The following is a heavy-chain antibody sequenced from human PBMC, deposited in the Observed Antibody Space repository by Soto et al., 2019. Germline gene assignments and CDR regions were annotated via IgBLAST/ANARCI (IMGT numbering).Heavy chain of an antibody. CDR1: GGSISSYY. CDR3: ARGYSSSSRRLSHNWFDP. V-gene: IGHV4-59*12. D-gene: IGHD6-13*01. Sequence: SETLSLTCTVSGGSISSYYWSWIRQPPGKGLEWIGYIYYSGSTNYNPSLKSRVTISVDTSKNQFSLKLSSVTAADTAVYYCARGYSSSSRRLSHNWFDPWGQGTLVTVSS. CDR2: IYYSGST. J-gene: IGHJ5*02.